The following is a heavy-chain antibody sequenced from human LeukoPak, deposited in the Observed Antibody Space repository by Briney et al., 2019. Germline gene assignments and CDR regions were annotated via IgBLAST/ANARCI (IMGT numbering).Heavy chain of an antibody. D-gene: IGHD3-9*01. J-gene: IGHJ4*02. V-gene: IGHV3-23*01. Sequence: GASLTLSCAASGFTFSNYAMSWVRQAPGKGLEWVSAITGSGGGTYYADSVKGRFTISRDNSKNTLYLQMNSLRDEDTAVYYCAKWGDYDVLTGYYDPDYWGQGTLVTVSS. CDR1: GFTFSNYA. CDR2: ITGSGGGT. CDR3: AKWGDYDVLTGYYDPDY.